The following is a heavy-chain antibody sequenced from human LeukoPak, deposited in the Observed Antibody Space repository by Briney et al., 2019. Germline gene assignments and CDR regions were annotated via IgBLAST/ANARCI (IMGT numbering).Heavy chain of an antibody. CDR2: LYYGEHS. CDR1: GGSISIFSSSTYY. CDR3: ARQLPTAAADTRGYFDY. D-gene: IGHD6-25*01. J-gene: IGHJ4*02. Sequence: PSETLSLSCTVSGGSISIFSSSTYYWGWIRQAPGKGLEWIGSLYYGEHSHYNPSLKTRATFSVDTSNNQFSLKLTSVTAADAAVYFCARQLPTAAADTRGYFDYWGQGTVVTVSS. V-gene: IGHV4-39*01.